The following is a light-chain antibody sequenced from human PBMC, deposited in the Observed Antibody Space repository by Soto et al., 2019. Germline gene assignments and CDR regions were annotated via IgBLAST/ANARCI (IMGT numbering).Light chain of an antibody. V-gene: IGKV3-11*01. J-gene: IGKJ4*01. CDR1: QSVSSY. CDR2: DAS. CDR3: QQRRNWPRLT. Sequence: EIVLTQSPATLSLSPGERATLSCRASQSVSSYLAWYQQKPGQAPRLLIYDASNRATGIPARFSGSGSGTNFTLTISSLEPEDFAVYYCQQRRNWPRLTFGGVTKVDIK.